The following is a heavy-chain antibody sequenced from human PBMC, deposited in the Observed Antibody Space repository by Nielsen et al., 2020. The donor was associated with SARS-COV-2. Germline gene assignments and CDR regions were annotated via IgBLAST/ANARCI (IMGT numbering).Heavy chain of an antibody. J-gene: IGHJ4*02. D-gene: IGHD4-11*01. V-gene: IGHV3-21*05. CDR1: GFTFSSYG. Sequence: GESLKISCAASGFTFSSYGMHWIRQAPGKGLEWVSYISSSSSYTNYADSVKGRFTISRDNAKNSLYLQMNSLRAEDTAVYYCARDYYSNLDYWGQGTLVTVSS. CDR3: ARDYYSNLDY. CDR2: ISSSSSYT.